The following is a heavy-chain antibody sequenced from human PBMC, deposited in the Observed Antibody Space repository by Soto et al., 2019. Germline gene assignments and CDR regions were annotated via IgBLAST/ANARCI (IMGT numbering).Heavy chain of an antibody. CDR2: ISGSGGST. V-gene: IGHV3-23*01. CDR1: GFTFTNYP. Sequence: GGSLRLSCAASGFTFTNYPMAWVRQAPAKGLEWVSTISGSGGSTFYADSVKGRFTISRDNSKNTVYLQMNSLRVEDTAVYYCAKRPLEFEGSYFDYWGQGTLVTVSS. CDR3: AKRPLEFEGSYFDY. J-gene: IGHJ4*02. D-gene: IGHD3-10*01.